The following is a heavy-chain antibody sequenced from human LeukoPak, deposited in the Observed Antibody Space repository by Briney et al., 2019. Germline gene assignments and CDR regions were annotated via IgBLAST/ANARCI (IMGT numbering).Heavy chain of an antibody. CDR3: ERRGWNKFDY. D-gene: IGHD3-22*01. J-gene: IGHJ4*02. CDR2: IFYSGTT. CDR1: GGSISSYY. V-gene: IGHV4-59*01. Sequence: SETLSLTCTVSGGSISSYYWSWIRQPPGKGLEWIGFIFYSGTTNYNPSLKSRVTISVDTSKNQFSLKLSSVTAADTAVYYCERRGWNKFDYWGQGTLVTVSS.